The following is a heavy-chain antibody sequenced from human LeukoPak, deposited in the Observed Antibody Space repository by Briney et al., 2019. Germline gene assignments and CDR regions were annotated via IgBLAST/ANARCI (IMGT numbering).Heavy chain of an antibody. D-gene: IGHD4-17*01. CDR1: GGSISSYY. V-gene: IGHV4-59*01. CDR3: ARGTRGDYVYHRGNFRRMVYYYYMDV. Sequence: SSETLSLTCTVSGGSISSYYWSWIRQPPGKGLEWIGYIYYSGSTTYNPSLKGRVTISVDTPKNQYSLKLSSVTAADTAVYYCARGTRGDYVYHRGNFRRMVYYYYMDVWGKGTTVTVSS. J-gene: IGHJ6*03. CDR2: IYYSGST.